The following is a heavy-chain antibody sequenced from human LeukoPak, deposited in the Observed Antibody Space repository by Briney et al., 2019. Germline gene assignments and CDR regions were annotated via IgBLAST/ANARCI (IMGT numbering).Heavy chain of an antibody. CDR3: AKVRYYYDSSGCYYV. J-gene: IGHJ4*02. Sequence: GGSLRLSCAASGFTFSSYAMSWVRQAPGKGLEWVSAISGSGGSTYYADSVKGRFTISRDNSKNTLYLQMNSLRAEDTAVYYCAKVRYYYDSSGCYYVWGQGTLVTVSS. CDR2: ISGSGGST. D-gene: IGHD3-22*01. V-gene: IGHV3-23*01. CDR1: GFTFSSYA.